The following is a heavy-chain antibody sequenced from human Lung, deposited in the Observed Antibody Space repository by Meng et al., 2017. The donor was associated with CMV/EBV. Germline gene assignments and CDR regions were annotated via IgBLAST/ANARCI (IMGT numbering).Heavy chain of an antibody. J-gene: IGHJ4*02. CDR1: GGSIRSGDYY. D-gene: IGHD4-11*01. CDR3: ARDRTTGRYFDY. CDR2: IYYSGST. Sequence: VELAGAGPGLVKPSQTLSLPCTVSGGSIRSGDYYWSWIRQPPGKGLEWIGYIYYSGSTYYNPSLKSRVTISVDTSKNQFSLKLSSVTAADTAVYYCARDRTTGRYFDYWGQGTLVTVSS. V-gene: IGHV4-30-4*01.